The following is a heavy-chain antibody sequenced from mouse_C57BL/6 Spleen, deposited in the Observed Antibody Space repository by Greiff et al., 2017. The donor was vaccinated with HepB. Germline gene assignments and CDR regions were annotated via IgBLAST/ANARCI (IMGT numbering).Heavy chain of an antibody. CDR2: IRNKANGYTT. CDR1: GFTFTDYY. J-gene: IGHJ4*01. D-gene: IGHD1-1*01. CDR3: ARSLRGDY. Sequence: EVNVVESGGGLVQPGGSLSLSCAASGFTFTDYYMSWVRQPPGKALEWLGFIRNKANGYTTEYSASVKGRFTISRDNSQSILYLQMNALRAEDSATYYCARSLRGDYWGQGTSVTVSS. V-gene: IGHV7-3*01.